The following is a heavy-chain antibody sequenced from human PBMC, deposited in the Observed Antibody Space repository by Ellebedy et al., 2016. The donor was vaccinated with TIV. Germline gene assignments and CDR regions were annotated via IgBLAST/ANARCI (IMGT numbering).Heavy chain of an antibody. Sequence: PGGSLRLSCAASGFTFDDYAMHWVRQAPGKGLEWVSGISWNSGSIGYADSVKGRFTISRDNAKNSLYLQMNSLRAEDTAIYYCARYAVGAYYFDYWGQGTLVTVSS. V-gene: IGHV3-9*01. CDR1: GFTFDDYA. J-gene: IGHJ4*02. D-gene: IGHD3-16*01. CDR3: ARYAVGAYYFDY. CDR2: ISWNSGSI.